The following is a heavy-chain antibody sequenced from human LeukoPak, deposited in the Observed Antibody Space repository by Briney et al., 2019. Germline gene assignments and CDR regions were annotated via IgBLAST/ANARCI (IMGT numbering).Heavy chain of an antibody. CDR2: IIPIFGTA. CDR3: ATSATGSYGAFIDY. J-gene: IGHJ4*02. D-gene: IGHD1-26*01. V-gene: IGHV1-69*05. CDR1: GGTFSSYA. Sequence: LVKVSCKASGGTFSSYAISWVRQAPGQGLEWMGGIIPIFGTANYAQKFQGRVTITTDESTSTAYMELSSLRSEDTAVYYCATSATGSYGAFIDYWGQGTLVTVSS.